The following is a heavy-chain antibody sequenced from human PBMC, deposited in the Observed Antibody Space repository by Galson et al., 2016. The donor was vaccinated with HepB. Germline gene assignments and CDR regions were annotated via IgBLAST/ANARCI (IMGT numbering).Heavy chain of an antibody. CDR3: ARDQLTARRGYFDY. CDR1: GFTLSGYS. Sequence: SLRLSCAASGFTLSGYSMNWVRHAPGKGLEWLSYISSSRSTIYYADSLKGRFTISRENAKNSLYLQMNSLRDEDTAVYYCARDQLTARRGYFDYWGQGTLVTVSS. D-gene: IGHD3-10*01. J-gene: IGHJ4*02. CDR2: ISSSRSTI. V-gene: IGHV3-48*02.